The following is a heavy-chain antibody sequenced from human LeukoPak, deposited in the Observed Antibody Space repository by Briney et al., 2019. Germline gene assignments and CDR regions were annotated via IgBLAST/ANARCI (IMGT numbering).Heavy chain of an antibody. V-gene: IGHV3-11*01. D-gene: IGHD3-16*01. Sequence: GGSLRLSCAASGFAFSDYFMGWVRQAPGKGLEWISYISTSGSTVYNADSVKGRFTVSRDNARNSLSLQVSSLRAEDTAIYYCARDPRGSLVWGHRFDYWGPGTLVTVSS. J-gene: IGHJ4*02. CDR3: ARDPRGSLVWGHRFDY. CDR2: ISTSGSTV. CDR1: GFAFSDYF.